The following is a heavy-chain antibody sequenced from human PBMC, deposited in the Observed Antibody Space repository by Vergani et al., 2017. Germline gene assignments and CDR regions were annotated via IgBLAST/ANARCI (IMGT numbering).Heavy chain of an antibody. CDR1: GFTFTNYG. J-gene: IGHJ4*02. V-gene: IGHV3-30*02. CDR2: TRYDGIVE. D-gene: IGHD2-15*01. Sequence: VQLVESGGGLVQPGGSLRLSCAASGFTFTNYGMHWVRQAPGKGLEWVAFTRYDGIVEYYGDSVRGRFTISRDNSKNTLYLQMNRLRPEDTAVYYCATSGAAYCRGASCYDFFEDWGQGTLVTVAS. CDR3: ATSGAAYCRGASCYDFFED.